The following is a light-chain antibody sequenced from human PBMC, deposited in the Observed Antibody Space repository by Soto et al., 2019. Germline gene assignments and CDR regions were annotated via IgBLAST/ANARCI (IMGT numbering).Light chain of an antibody. CDR1: SSDVGGYNY. CDR3: SSYTSSSTLYV. V-gene: IGLV2-14*01. CDR2: DVS. Sequence: QSVLTRPASVSGSPGQSITISCTGTSSDVGGYNYVSWYQQHPGKAPKLMIYDVSNRPSGVSNRFSGSKSGNTASLTIPGLQAEDEADYYCSSYTSSSTLYVFGTGTKVPS. J-gene: IGLJ1*01.